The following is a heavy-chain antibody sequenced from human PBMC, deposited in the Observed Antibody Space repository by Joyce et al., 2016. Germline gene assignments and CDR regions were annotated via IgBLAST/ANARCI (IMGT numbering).Heavy chain of an antibody. CDR1: GFTFSNYG. J-gene: IGHJ4*02. V-gene: IGHV3-30*03. CDR3: AGGILTGYFDY. D-gene: IGHD3-9*01. Sequence: QGQLVESGGGVVQPGRSLSLSCAASGFTFSNYGMHWVRQAPGKGLGWVAVISYDGSNKHYGDSVKGRFTISRDNSKNTLYLQMNSLRAEDTTVYYCAGGILTGYFDYWGQGTLVTVSS. CDR2: ISYDGSNK.